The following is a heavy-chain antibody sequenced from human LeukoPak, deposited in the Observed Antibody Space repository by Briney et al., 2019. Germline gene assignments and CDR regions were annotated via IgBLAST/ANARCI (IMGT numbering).Heavy chain of an antibody. J-gene: IGHJ5*02. V-gene: IGHV3-74*01. Sequence: PGGSLRLSCAASGFTFSSYWMHWVRRAPGKGLVWVSRINTDGSSTSYADSVKGRFTISRDNAKNTLYLQMNSLRAEDTAVYYCARAGPFTIFGVVTAFGPWGQGTLVTVSS. CDR1: GFTFSSYW. D-gene: IGHD3-3*01. CDR3: ARAGPFTIFGVVTAFGP. CDR2: INTDGSST.